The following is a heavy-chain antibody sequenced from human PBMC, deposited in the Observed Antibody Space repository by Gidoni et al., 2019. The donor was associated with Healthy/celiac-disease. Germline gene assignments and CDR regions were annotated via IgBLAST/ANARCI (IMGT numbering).Heavy chain of an antibody. CDR2: INHSGST. D-gene: IGHD6-19*01. V-gene: IGHV4-34*01. CDR1: GGSFSGYS. Sequence: QVQLPQWGASPLKPSETLSLTCAVYGGSFSGYSWSWIRQPPGKGLEWIGEINHSGSTNYNPYLNSRVTISVDTSKSQFSLKLSSGTAADTAVYYCARGLLTVADDWRGDVDYWGQGSLVTVSS. CDR3: ARGLLTVADDWRGDVDY. J-gene: IGHJ4*02.